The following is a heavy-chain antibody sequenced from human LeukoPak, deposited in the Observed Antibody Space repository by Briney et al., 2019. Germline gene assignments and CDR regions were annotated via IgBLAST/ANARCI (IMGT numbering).Heavy chain of an antibody. CDR2: IYSGGST. Sequence: GGSLRLSCAASGFTVSSNYMSWVRQAPGKGLEWVSVIYSGGSTYYADSVKGRFTISRDNSKNTLYLQMNSLRAEDTAVYYCARALAYCGGDCYLSAFDYWGQGTLVTVSS. J-gene: IGHJ4*02. D-gene: IGHD2-21*02. CDR1: GFTVSSNY. V-gene: IGHV3-66*01. CDR3: ARALAYCGGDCYLSAFDY.